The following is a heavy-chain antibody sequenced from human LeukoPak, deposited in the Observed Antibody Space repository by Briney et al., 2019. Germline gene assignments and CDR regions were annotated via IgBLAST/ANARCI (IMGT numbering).Heavy chain of an antibody. CDR2: IYYSGST. J-gene: IGHJ3*02. D-gene: IGHD3-22*01. CDR3: ARSGDSTGLDAFDI. Sequence: SETLSLTCTVSGGSISSYYWSWIRQPPGKGLEWIGYIYYSGSTNYNPSLKSRVTISVDTSKNQFSLKLSSVTAADTAVYYWARSGDSTGLDAFDIWGQGTMVTVSS. V-gene: IGHV4-59*01. CDR1: GGSISSYY.